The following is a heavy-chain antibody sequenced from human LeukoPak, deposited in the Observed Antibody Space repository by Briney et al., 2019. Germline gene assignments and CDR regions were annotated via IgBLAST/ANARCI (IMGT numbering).Heavy chain of an antibody. V-gene: IGHV3-33*06. CDR1: GFTFSSYG. J-gene: IGHJ4*02. CDR3: AKDYCDSSGYPDY. Sequence: PGGSLRLSCAASGFTFSSYGMHWVRQAPGKGLEWVAVIWYDGSNKYYADSVKGRFTISRDNSKNTLYLQMNSLRAEDTAVYYCAKDYCDSSGYPDYWGQGTLVTVSS. CDR2: IWYDGSNK. D-gene: IGHD3-22*01.